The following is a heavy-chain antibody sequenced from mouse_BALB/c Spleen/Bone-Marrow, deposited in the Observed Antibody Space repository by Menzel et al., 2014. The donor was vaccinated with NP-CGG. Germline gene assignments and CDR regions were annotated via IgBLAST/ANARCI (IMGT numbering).Heavy chain of an antibody. CDR3: ASATTATFYAMDY. V-gene: IGHV14-3*02. Sequence: VQLKQSGAELVKPGASVKLSCTVSGFNIRDTYMHWVKQRPEQGLEWNGRIDPANGNTKYDPKFQGKAPITADTSSNTAYLQLSNLTSEDTAVCYSASATTATFYAMDYWGQGTSVTVSS. D-gene: IGHD1-2*01. CDR1: GFNIRDTY. J-gene: IGHJ4*01. CDR2: IDPANGNT.